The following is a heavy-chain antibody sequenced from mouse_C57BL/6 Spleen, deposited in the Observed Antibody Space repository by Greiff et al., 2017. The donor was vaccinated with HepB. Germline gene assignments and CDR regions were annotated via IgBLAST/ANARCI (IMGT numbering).Heavy chain of an antibody. CDR2: IDPSDSYT. CDR3: ARSGDYGSNFDY. D-gene: IGHD1-1*01. J-gene: IGHJ2*01. V-gene: IGHV1-69*01. CDR1: GYTFTSYW. Sequence: QVQLQQPGAELVMPGASVKLSCKASGYTFTSYWMHWVKQRPGQGLEWIGEIDPSDSYTNYNQKFKGKSTLTVDKSSSTAYMQLSSLTSEDSAVYYWARSGDYGSNFDYWGQGTTLTVSS.